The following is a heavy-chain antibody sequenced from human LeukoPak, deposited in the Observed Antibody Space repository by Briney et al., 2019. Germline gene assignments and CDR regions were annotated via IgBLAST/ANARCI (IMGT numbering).Heavy chain of an antibody. CDR1: GGSFSGYY. Sequence: SETLSLTCAVYGGSFSGYYWSWIRQPPGKGLEWIGEINHSGSTNYNPSLKSRVTISVDTSKNQFSLKLSSVTAADTAVYYCARGRVRGDGGADYYYYMDVWGIGTTVTVSS. V-gene: IGHV4-34*01. D-gene: IGHD3-10*01. CDR3: ARGRVRGDGGADYYYYMDV. J-gene: IGHJ6*03. CDR2: INHSGST.